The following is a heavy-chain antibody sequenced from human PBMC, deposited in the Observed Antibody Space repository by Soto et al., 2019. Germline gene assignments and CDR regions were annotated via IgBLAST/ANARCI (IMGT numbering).Heavy chain of an antibody. D-gene: IGHD2-15*01. CDR3: ATLSGSPAVDGVDV. CDR2: SHYTGST. J-gene: IGHJ6*02. Sequence: QVQLQESGPGLVKPSETLSLTCTVSGGSISNYYWSWVRQPPGKGLEWIGYSHYTGSTNYNPSLKSRVTLAVDTSKRQFALKLSSVTAADTAVYYFATLSGSPAVDGVDVCGQGTAVIVSS. V-gene: IGHV4-59*01. CDR1: GGSISNYY.